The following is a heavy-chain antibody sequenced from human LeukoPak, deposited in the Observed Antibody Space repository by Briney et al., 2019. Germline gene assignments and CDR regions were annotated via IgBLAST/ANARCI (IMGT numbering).Heavy chain of an antibody. V-gene: IGHV4-34*01. CDR2: INHSGST. Sequence: SETLSLTCAVYGGSFSGYYWSWIRQPPGKGLEWIGEINHSGSTNYNPSLKSRVTISVDTSKNQFSQKLSSVTAADTAVYYCASSLSLHFWSGSYGMDVWGQGTTVTVSS. D-gene: IGHD3-3*02. CDR1: GGSFSGYY. CDR3: ASSLSLHFWSGSYGMDV. J-gene: IGHJ6*02.